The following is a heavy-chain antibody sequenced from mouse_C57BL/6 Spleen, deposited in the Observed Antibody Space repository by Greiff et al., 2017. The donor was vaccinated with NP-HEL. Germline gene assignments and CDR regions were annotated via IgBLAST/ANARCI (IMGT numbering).Heavy chain of an antibody. Sequence: VQLQPSGAELARPGASVKLSCTASGYTFTRYGISWVQQSTGQGLEWIGALYPRSGNTYYNEKFKGKATLTADKSSSTAYMEHRSLTSEDSAVNICARHLNGDYFDYGGKGTTRTVSS. CDR3: ARHLNGDYFDY. V-gene: IGHV1-81*01. CDR1: GYTFTRYG. CDR2: LYPRSGNT. J-gene: IGHJ2*01.